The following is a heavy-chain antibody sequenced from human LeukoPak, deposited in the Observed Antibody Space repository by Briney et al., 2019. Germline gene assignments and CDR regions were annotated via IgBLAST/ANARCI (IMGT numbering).Heavy chain of an antibody. CDR1: GFSLSYYG. J-gene: IGHJ4*02. CDR2: INHDGSLT. Sequence: GGSLRLSCAASGFSLSYYGMHWVRHAPGKGLVWVSHINHDGSLTNYADSVMGRFTISRDIAKNTLYLQMNSLGPEDPALYYFSRDVFPLGDSWGQGTLVTVSS. V-gene: IGHV3-74*01. CDR3: SRDVFPLGDS.